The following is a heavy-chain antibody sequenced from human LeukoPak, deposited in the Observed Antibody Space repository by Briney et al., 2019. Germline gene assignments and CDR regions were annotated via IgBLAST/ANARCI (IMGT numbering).Heavy chain of an antibody. V-gene: IGHV4-59*01. Sequence: SETLSLTCTVSGGSISSYYWSWIRQPPGKGLEWIGYIYYSGSTNYNPSLKSRVTISVDTSKNQFSLKLSSVTAADTAVYYCAGSYYYDSSGYYLGAFDIWGQGTMVTVSS. CDR2: IYYSGST. J-gene: IGHJ3*02. D-gene: IGHD3-22*01. CDR1: GGSISSYY. CDR3: AGSYYYDSSGYYLGAFDI.